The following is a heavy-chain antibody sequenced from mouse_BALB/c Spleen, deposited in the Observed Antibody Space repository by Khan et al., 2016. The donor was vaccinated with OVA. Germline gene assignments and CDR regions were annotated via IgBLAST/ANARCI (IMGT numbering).Heavy chain of an antibody. CDR1: GYSITSEYA. CDR2: INYSGNT. CDR3: ARKDYYDYDPFPY. Sequence: EVKLEESGPGLVKPSRSLSLTCTVTGYSITSEYAWNWIRQFPGNKLEWMGYINYSGNTRFNPSLKSRTSITRDTSKNQFFLQLNSVTTEDTATYYCARKDYYDYDPFPYWGQGTLVTVSA. V-gene: IGHV3-2*02. J-gene: IGHJ3*01. D-gene: IGHD2-4*01.